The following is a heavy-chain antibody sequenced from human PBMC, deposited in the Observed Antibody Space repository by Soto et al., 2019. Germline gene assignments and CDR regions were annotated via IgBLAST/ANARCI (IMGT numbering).Heavy chain of an antibody. J-gene: IGHJ3*02. CDR3: ARDAYGTAGQGGAFDI. D-gene: IGHD3-10*01. CDR2: IWHDGSKK. CDR1: GFTYGHFG. Sequence: QVQLVESGGGVVQPGRSLRLSCATSGFTYGHFGMHWARQAPGKCLEWVAVIWHDGSKKLYADSVKGRFTISRDDSKKTLDLQMNSLRVEDTAVYYCARDAYGTAGQGGAFDIWGQGTVVIVSS. V-gene: IGHV3-33*01.